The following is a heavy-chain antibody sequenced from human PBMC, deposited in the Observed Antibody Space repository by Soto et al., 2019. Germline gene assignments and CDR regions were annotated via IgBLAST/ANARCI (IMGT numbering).Heavy chain of an antibody. D-gene: IGHD3-22*01. J-gene: IGHJ4*02. CDR3: AKDVGSYYYDTSAYHYDY. V-gene: IGHV3-9*01. CDR1: GFIFEDYA. Sequence: GGSLRLSCVASGFIFEDYAMNWVRQGPGKGLEWVSGISGNSGTIGYADAVKGRFTSARDNGKNSLHLQMNSLRAEDTALYYCAKDVGSYYYDTSAYHYDYWGRGTQVTVSS. CDR2: ISGNSGTI.